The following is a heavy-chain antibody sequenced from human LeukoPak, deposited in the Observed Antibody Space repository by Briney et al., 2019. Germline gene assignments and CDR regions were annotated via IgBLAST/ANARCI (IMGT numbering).Heavy chain of an antibody. CDR3: ARDGYYYDSSGYFNFDY. CDR1: GFTFSSYW. CDR2: IKQDGSEK. Sequence: PGGSLRLSCAASGFTFSSYWMSWVRQAPGRGLEWVANIKQDGSEKYYVDSVKGRFTISRDNSKNTLYLQMNSLRAEDTAVYYCARDGYYYDSSGYFNFDYWGQGTLVTVSS. D-gene: IGHD3-22*01. V-gene: IGHV3-7*01. J-gene: IGHJ4*02.